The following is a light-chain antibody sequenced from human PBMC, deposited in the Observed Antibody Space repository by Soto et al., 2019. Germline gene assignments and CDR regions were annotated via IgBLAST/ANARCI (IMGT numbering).Light chain of an antibody. J-gene: IGLJ1*01. CDR2: VVS. CDR1: SSDVGGYKY. CDR3: GSYTSSDTPYV. V-gene: IGLV2-14*01. Sequence: QSALSQRASVSGSPGQSITISCTGTSSDVGGYKYVSWYQHHPDKAPKLIISVVSNRPSGVSNRFSGSKSGNTASLTISGLQAEDEADYYCGSYTSSDTPYVFGTGTKLTVL.